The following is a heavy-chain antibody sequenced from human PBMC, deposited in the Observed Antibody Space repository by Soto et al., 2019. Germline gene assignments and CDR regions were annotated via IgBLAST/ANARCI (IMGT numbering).Heavy chain of an antibody. J-gene: IGHJ5*02. D-gene: IGHD3-10*01. CDR3: ARVYPPYGSGSYVLGHWFDP. CDR1: GGSISSYY. CDR2: IYTSGST. V-gene: IGHV4-4*07. Sequence: SETLSLTGTVSGGSISSYYWSWIRQPAGKGLEWIGRIYTSGSTNYNPSLKSRVTMSVDTSKNQFSLKLSSVTAADTAVYYCARVYPPYGSGSYVLGHWFDPWGQGTLVTVSS.